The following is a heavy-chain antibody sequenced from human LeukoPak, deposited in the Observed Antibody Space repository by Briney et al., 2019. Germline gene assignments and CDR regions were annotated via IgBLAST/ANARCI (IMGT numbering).Heavy chain of an antibody. CDR1: GLTFSSYA. CDR2: ISGSDDST. Sequence: PGGSLRLSCAASGLTFSSYAMSWVRQAPGKGLEWVSAISGSDDSTYYADSVKGRFTISRDNSKNTLYLQMKSLRAADTAVYYCARLVWLDRNLDYWGQGTLLTVSS. J-gene: IGHJ4*02. D-gene: IGHD1-14*01. V-gene: IGHV3-23*01. CDR3: ARLVWLDRNLDY.